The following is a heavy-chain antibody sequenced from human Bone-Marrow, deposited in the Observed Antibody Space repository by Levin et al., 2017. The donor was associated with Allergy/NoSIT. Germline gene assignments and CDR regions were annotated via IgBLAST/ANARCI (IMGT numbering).Heavy chain of an antibody. J-gene: IGHJ2*01. CDR2: IYHSGTT. V-gene: IGHV4-30-2*01. CDR1: GGSVNSNGYS. D-gene: IGHD2-15*01. CDR3: ARGRVYFRGSRGFREGWYFDL. Sequence: KTSETLSLTCAVSGGSVNSNGYSWTWIRQPPGKGLEWVGYIYHSGTTYYTPSLKTRVTISSDTSRNQFSLTLRSVTAADTAIYYCARGRVYFRGSRGFREGWYFDLWGRGTLVTVSS.